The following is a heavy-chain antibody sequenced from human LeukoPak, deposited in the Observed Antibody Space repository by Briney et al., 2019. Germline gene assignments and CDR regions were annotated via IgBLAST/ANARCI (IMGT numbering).Heavy chain of an antibody. CDR2: ISGSGGST. V-gene: IGHV3-23*01. Sequence: PGGTLRLSCAASGFTFSSYGMSWVRQAPGKGLEWVSAISGSGGSTYYADSVKGRFTISRDNSKNTLYLQMNSLRAEDTAVYYCAKDIAAAAVYYFDYWGQGTLVTVSS. J-gene: IGHJ4*02. CDR1: GFTFSSYG. CDR3: AKDIAAAAVYYFDY. D-gene: IGHD6-13*01.